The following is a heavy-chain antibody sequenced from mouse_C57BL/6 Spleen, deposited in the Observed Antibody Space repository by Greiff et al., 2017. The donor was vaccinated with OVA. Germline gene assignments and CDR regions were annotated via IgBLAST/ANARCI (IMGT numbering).Heavy chain of an antibody. J-gene: IGHJ3*01. Sequence: VQLKESGPELVKPGASVKMSCKASGYTFTDYNMHWVKQRHGKSLEWIGYINPNNGGTSYNQKFKGKATLTVNKSSSTAYMELRSLTSEDSAVYYCARDREFAYWGQGTLVTVSA. V-gene: IGHV1-22*01. CDR3: ARDREFAY. CDR1: GYTFTDYN. CDR2: INPNNGGT.